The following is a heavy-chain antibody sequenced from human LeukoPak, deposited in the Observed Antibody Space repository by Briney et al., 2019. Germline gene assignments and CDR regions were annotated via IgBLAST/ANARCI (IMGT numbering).Heavy chain of an antibody. D-gene: IGHD3-10*01. Sequence: SETLSLTCTVSGGSISSGSYYWSWIRQPAGKGLEWIGRIYTSGSTNYNPSLKSRVTISVDTSKNQFSLKLSSVTAADTAVYYCAATMVRGATTLDYWGQGTLVTVSS. CDR2: IYTSGST. J-gene: IGHJ4*02. V-gene: IGHV4-61*02. CDR1: GGSISSGSYY. CDR3: AATMVRGATTLDY.